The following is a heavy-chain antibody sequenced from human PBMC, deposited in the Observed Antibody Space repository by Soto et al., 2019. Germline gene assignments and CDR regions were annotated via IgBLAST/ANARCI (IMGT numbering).Heavy chain of an antibody. CDR2: IYYSGST. CDR1: GGSISSSSYY. CDR3: ARRGGSYDFWSGYLFMGAFDI. J-gene: IGHJ3*02. V-gene: IGHV4-39*01. D-gene: IGHD3-3*01. Sequence: SETLSLTCTVSGGSISSSSYYWGWIRQPRGKGLEWIGSIYYSGSTYYNPSLKSRVTISVDTSKNQFSLKLSSVTAADTAVYYCARRGGSYDFWSGYLFMGAFDIWGQGTMVTVSS.